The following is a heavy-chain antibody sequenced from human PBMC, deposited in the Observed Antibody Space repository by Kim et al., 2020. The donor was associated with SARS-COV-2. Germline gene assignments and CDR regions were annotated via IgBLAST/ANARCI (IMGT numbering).Heavy chain of an antibody. Sequence: LSLTCAASGFTFSSYWMTWVRQAPGKGLEWVANIKQDGNQKYYVDSVKGRFTISRDNAKNSLYLQMDSLRAEDTAVYYCARDGDLYSSGKDAFDIWGQGTMVTVSS. CDR2: IKQDGNQK. CDR3: ARDGDLYSSGKDAFDI. V-gene: IGHV3-7*01. J-gene: IGHJ3*02. CDR1: GFTFSSYW. D-gene: IGHD6-19*01.